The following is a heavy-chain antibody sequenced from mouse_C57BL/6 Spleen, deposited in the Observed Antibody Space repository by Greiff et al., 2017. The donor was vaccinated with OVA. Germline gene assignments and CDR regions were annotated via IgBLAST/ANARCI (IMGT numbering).Heavy chain of an antibody. CDR3: AFDYYAMDY. CDR2: ISYDGSN. CDR1: GSSITSGYY. V-gene: IGHV3-6*01. Sequence: EVKLQESGPGLVKPSQSLSLTCSVTGSSITSGYYWNWLRPFPGNKLEWMGYISYDGSNNYNPSLKNRISITRDTSKNQFILKVKSETTEDTATDYCAFDYYAMDYWGQGTSVTVSA. J-gene: IGHJ4*01.